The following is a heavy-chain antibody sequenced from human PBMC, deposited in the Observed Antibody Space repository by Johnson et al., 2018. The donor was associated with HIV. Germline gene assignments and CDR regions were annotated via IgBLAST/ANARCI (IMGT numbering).Heavy chain of an antibody. D-gene: IGHD3-3*01. CDR2: INSDGSST. Sequence: VQLVESGGGLVQPGGSLTLSCAASGFTFSTYWMHWVRQAPGKGLVWVSRINSDGSSTSYADSVKGRFTISRDNAKNTLYLQMNSLRAEDTAVYYCAKDLGETKDDEWLWQADAFDIWGQGTMVTVSS. V-gene: IGHV3-74*01. CDR1: GFTFSTYW. CDR3: AKDLGETKDDEWLWQADAFDI. J-gene: IGHJ3*02.